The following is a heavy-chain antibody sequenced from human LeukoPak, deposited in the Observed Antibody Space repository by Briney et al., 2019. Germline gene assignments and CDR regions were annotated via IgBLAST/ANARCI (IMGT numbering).Heavy chain of an antibody. CDR1: EYTFTGYS. D-gene: IGHD3-3*01. CDR2: FNPNSGGT. Sequence: GASVKVSCKASEYTFTGYSIHWVRQAPGQGLEWMGWFNPNSGGTNYAQKFQDRVTMTRDTSISTAYMELSRLRFDDTAVYYCARGGGTISGVVDYWGQGTLVTVSS. V-gene: IGHV1-2*02. J-gene: IGHJ4*02. CDR3: ARGGGTISGVVDY.